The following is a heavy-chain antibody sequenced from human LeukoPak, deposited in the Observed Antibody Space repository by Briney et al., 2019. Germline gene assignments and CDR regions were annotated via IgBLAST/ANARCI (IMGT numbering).Heavy chain of an antibody. CDR2: ISGSSNTI. D-gene: IGHD2-2*01. CDR3: ARGYCSSNSCAFDY. V-gene: IGHV3-48*02. Sequence: PGGSPRLSCAASGFTFSSYSMNWVRQAPGEGLEWVSYISGSSNTIYYADSVKGRFTISRDTAKNSLYLQMNSLRDEDSAVYYCARGYCSSNSCAFDYWGQGTLVTVSS. CDR1: GFTFSSYS. J-gene: IGHJ4*02.